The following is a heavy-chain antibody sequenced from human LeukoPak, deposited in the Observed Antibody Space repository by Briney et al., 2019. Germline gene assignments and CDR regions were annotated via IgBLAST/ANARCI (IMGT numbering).Heavy chain of an antibody. V-gene: IGHV3-23*01. CDR1: GFTFSSYA. CDR2: ISGSGGST. CDR3: VKDKWFRELLWVFDY. J-gene: IGHJ4*02. Sequence: GGSLRLSCAASGFTFSSYAMSWVRQAPGKGLEWVSAISGSGGSTYYADSVKGRFTISRDNAKNSLYLQMNSLRPEDTALYYCVKDKWFRELLWVFDYWGQGTMVTVSS. D-gene: IGHD3-10*01.